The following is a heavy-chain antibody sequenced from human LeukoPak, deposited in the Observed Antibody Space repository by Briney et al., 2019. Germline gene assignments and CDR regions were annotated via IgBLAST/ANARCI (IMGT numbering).Heavy chain of an antibody. Sequence: SETLSLTCTVSGGSISSGGYYWSWIRQHPGKGLEWFGYIYYSGSTYYNPSLKSRVTISVDTSKNQFSLKLSSVTAADTAVYYCARLVCTSANCYAPSHLDYWGQGILVTVSS. CDR2: IYYSGST. J-gene: IGHJ4*02. D-gene: IGHD2-2*01. CDR1: GGSISSGGYY. V-gene: IGHV4-31*03. CDR3: ARLVCTSANCYAPSHLDY.